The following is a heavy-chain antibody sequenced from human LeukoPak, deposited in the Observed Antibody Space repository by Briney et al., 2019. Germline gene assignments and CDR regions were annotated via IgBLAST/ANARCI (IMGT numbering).Heavy chain of an antibody. Sequence: SETLSLTCTVSGVSFSSSAYYWGWIRQPPGKGLEWIGTIYNSGSAYYSPSLKGRVTMSVDTSKHQLSLKLSSVTAADTAVYYCANHRPGTMQGLWGQGTLVTVSS. D-gene: IGHD1-1*01. V-gene: IGHV4-39*01. CDR1: GVSFSSSAYY. CDR3: ANHRPGTMQGL. CDR2: IYNSGSA. J-gene: IGHJ4*02.